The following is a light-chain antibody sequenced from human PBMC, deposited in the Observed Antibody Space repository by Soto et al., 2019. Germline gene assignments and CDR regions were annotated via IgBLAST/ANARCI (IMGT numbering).Light chain of an antibody. Sequence: QSVLTQPPSASGSPGQSVTISCTGTSSDVGGYNYVSWYQQLPGKAPKLMIYEVSKRPSGVPDRFSGSKSGNTASLTVSGLQAEDEADFYCSSYAGSNNLVFGTGTKVTVL. CDR1: SSDVGGYNY. J-gene: IGLJ1*01. V-gene: IGLV2-8*01. CDR3: SSYAGSNNLV. CDR2: EVS.